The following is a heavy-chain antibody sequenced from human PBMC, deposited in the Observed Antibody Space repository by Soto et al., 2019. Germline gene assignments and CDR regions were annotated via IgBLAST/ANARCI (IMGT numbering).Heavy chain of an antibody. CDR1: GFTFSSYA. CDR2: ISYDGSNK. Sequence: PGGSLRLSCAASGFTFSSYAMHWVRQAPGKGLEWVAVISYDGSNKYYADSAKGRFTISRDNSKNTLFLQMNSLRAEDTAVYYCARGGISYYGMDVWGQGTTVTVSS. CDR3: ARGGISYYGMDV. D-gene: IGHD2-15*01. V-gene: IGHV3-30-3*01. J-gene: IGHJ6*02.